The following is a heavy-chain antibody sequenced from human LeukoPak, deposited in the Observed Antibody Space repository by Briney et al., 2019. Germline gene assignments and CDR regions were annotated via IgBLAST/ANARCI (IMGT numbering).Heavy chain of an antibody. CDR2: INSDGSIT. D-gene: IGHD5-18*01. Sequence: GGSLRLSCAASGFTFTNYWMHWVRQAPGKGLVWVSHINSDGSITSYADSVKGRFTISRDNAKNTLYLQMNSLRAEDTAVYYCARDAVDTANAVWGQGTTVTVSS. CDR3: ARDAVDTANAV. V-gene: IGHV3-74*01. J-gene: IGHJ6*02. CDR1: GFTFTNYW.